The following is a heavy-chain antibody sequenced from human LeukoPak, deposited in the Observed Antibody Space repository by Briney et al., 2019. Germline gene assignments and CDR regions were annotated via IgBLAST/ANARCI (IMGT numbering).Heavy chain of an antibody. Sequence: PGGSLRLSCAASGFTFSSYSMNWVRQAPGKGLEWVSSISSSSSYIYYADSVKGRFTISRDNAKNSLYLQMNSLRAEDTAVYYCARYSGYDLDDYYYYYMDVWGKGTTVTVSS. CDR1: GFTFSSYS. J-gene: IGHJ6*03. CDR3: ARYSGYDLDDYYYYYMDV. D-gene: IGHD5-12*01. V-gene: IGHV3-21*01. CDR2: ISSSSSYI.